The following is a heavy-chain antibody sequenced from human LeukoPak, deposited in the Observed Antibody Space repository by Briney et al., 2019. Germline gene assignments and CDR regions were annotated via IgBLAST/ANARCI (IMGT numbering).Heavy chain of an antibody. D-gene: IGHD3-3*01. CDR2: IRCDGSNK. CDR3: AKPLNWGVNYDFCSGYYTGDY. J-gene: IGHJ4*02. V-gene: IGHV3-30*02. CDR1: GFTFSSYG. Sequence: GGSLRLSCAASGFTFSSYGMHWVRQAPGKGLEWVAFIRCDGSNKYYADSVKGRFTISRDNSKNTLYLQMNSLRDEDTAVYYCAKPLNWGVNYDFCSGYYTGDYWGQGTLVTVSS.